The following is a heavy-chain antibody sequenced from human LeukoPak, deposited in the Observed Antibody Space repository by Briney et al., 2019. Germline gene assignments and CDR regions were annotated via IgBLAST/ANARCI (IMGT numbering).Heavy chain of an antibody. CDR1: GFTFSSYS. Sequence: GGSLRLSCAASGFTFSSYSMNWVRRAPGKGLEWVSSISSSSSYIYYADSVKGRFTISRDNSKNTLYLQMNSLRAEDTAVYYCARGNTMVRGVIITSYFDYWGQGTLVTVSS. CDR2: ISSSSSYI. CDR3: ARGNTMVRGVIITSYFDY. V-gene: IGHV3-21*01. J-gene: IGHJ4*02. D-gene: IGHD3-10*01.